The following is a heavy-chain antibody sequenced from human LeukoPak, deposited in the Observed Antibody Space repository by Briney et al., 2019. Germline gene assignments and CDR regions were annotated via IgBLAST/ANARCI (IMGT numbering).Heavy chain of an antibody. Sequence: GGSLRLSCAASGFTFSSYAMHRVRQAPGKGLEWVAVISYDGSNKYYADSVKCRFTISRDNSKNTLYLQMNSLRAEDTAVYYCARGERIAAAGPLDYWGQGTLVTVSS. D-gene: IGHD6-13*01. J-gene: IGHJ4*02. V-gene: IGHV3-30-3*01. CDR1: GFTFSSYA. CDR3: ARGERIAAAGPLDY. CDR2: ISYDGSNK.